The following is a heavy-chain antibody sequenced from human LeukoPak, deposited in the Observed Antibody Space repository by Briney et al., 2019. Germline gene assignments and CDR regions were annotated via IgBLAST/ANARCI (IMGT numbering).Heavy chain of an antibody. CDR1: GFTSSSYG. CDR3: ARPTERDAFDI. J-gene: IGHJ3*02. CDR2: IWYDGSNK. Sequence: GGSLRLSCAASGFTSSSYGMHWVRQAPGKGLEWVAVIWYDGSNKYYADSVKGRFTISRDNSKNTLYLQMNSLRAEDTAVYYCARPTERDAFDIWGQGTMVTVSS. D-gene: IGHD4-11*01. V-gene: IGHV3-33*01.